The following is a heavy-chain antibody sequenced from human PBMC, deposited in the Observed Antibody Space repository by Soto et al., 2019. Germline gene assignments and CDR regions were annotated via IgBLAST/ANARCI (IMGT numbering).Heavy chain of an antibody. CDR3: ARHGSGYEYYFDY. CDR1: GGSISSYY. D-gene: IGHD5-12*01. V-gene: IGHV4-59*08. J-gene: IGHJ4*02. CDR2: IYYSGST. Sequence: SETLSLTCTVSGGSISSYYWSWIRQPPGKGLEWIGYIYYSGSTNYNPSLKSRVTISVDTSKNQFSLKLSSVTAADTAVYYCARHGSGYEYYFDYWGQGTLVNVSS.